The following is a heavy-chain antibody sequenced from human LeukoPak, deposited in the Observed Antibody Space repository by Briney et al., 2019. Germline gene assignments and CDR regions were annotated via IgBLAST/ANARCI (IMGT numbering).Heavy chain of an antibody. CDR3: ARLRVSGSYLYYFDY. V-gene: IGHV4-4*09. J-gene: IGHJ4*02. D-gene: IGHD1-26*01. CDR1: NGSISRYH. Sequence: SETLSLTCTVSNGSISRYHWSWVRQPPGKGLEWIGYILTSGTTNYNPSLKSRLTISVDTSKNQFTLKLSSVTAADTAVCYCARLRVSGSYLYYFDYWGQGTLVTVSS. CDR2: ILTSGTT.